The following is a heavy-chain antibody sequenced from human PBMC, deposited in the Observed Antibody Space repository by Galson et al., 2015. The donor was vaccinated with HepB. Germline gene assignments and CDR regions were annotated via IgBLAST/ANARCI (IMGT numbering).Heavy chain of an antibody. CDR1: GFSLSTYW. CDR2: IIQDGSVT. Sequence: SLRLSCAASGFSLSTYWMSWARQAPGKGLEWVANIIQDGSVTNYVDSVKGRFTISRDNAQNSLFLQMSGLRAEDTALYYCARDGFSFGSHDYWGQGTLVTVHS. J-gene: IGHJ4*02. V-gene: IGHV3-7*03. D-gene: IGHD3-16*01. CDR3: ARDGFSFGSHDY.